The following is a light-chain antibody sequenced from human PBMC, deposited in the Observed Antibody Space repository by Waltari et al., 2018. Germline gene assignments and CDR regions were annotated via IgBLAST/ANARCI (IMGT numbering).Light chain of an antibody. J-gene: IGKJ3*01. CDR2: AAS. Sequence: DIQVTQSPPSLSASVGDRVTITCRTSQNIRNFLNWYQQKPGKAPSLLVYAASNLQRGGPARFSGSGSGTYFTLTISILQPEDFATYYCQQTYITPLIFGPGTSVDTK. CDR3: QQTYITPLI. V-gene: IGKV1-39*01. CDR1: QNIRNF.